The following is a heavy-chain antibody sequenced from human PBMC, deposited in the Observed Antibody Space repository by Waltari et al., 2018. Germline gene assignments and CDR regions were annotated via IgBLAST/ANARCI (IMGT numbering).Heavy chain of an antibody. CDR3: VRHRTTYPLEIDY. Sequence: EVQLVQSGAEVKKPEESLRISCEGSGYSFTSHWISWVRQMPGKGLEWVGRVDPSDSFGNYGPAFDGHVAISVDQSLRTAYLQWDSLKASDTAIYYCVRHRTTYPLEIDYWGQGTLVTVSS. CDR2: VDPSDSFG. D-gene: IGHD2-2*01. V-gene: IGHV5-10-1*01. CDR1: GYSFTSHW. J-gene: IGHJ4*02.